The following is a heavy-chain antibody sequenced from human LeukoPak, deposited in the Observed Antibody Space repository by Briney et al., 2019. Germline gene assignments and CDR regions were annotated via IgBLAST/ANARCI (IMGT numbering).Heavy chain of an antibody. CDR2: IYYSGAT. D-gene: IGHD4-23*01. V-gene: IGHV4-59*01. J-gene: IGHJ3*02. CDR1: GGSISSSY. Sequence: SETLSLTCTVSGGSISSSYWSWIRQPPGEGLEWIGHIYYSGATYYNPSLKSRLTISVDTSKNQFSLELRSVTAADTAVYFCARGGSRGGNLGIWGQGTMVTVSS. CDR3: ARGGSRGGNLGI.